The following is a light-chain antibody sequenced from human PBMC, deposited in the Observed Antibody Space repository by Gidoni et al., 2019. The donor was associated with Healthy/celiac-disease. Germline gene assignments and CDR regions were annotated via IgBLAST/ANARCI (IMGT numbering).Light chain of an antibody. CDR1: QSVSSN. CDR3: QQYNNWPPYT. CDR2: GAS. V-gene: IGKV3-15*01. J-gene: IGKJ2*01. Sequence: EIVMTQSPATLSVSPGERATLSCRASQSVSSNLAWYQQKPGQAPRLLIYGASTRATGIPARFSGSGSGTELTLTISSLQSEDFAVYYCQQYNNWPPYTFGQXTKLEIK.